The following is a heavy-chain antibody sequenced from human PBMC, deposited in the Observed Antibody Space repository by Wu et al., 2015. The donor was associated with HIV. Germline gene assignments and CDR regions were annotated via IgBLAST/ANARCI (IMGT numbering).Heavy chain of an antibody. CDR2: INPNSGGT. D-gene: IGHD3-10*01. CDR3: ARVFGSGSYSSDAFDI. V-gene: IGHV1-2*02. CDR1: GYTFTDYY. Sequence: QVQLVQSGAEVKNPGASVKVSCKASGYTFTDYYMHWVRHAPGQGLEWMGWINPNSGGTNYAQKFQGRVTMTRDTSISTAYMELSRLRSDDTAVYYCARVFGSGSYSSDAFDIWGQGTMVTVSS. J-gene: IGHJ3*02.